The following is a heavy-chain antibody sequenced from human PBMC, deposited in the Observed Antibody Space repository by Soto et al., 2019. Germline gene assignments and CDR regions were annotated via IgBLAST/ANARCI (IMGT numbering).Heavy chain of an antibody. D-gene: IGHD6-13*01. Sequence: QVQLVQSGAEVKKPGSSVKVSCKASGGTFSTYTIIWVRQAPGQGLEWMGRILPMLDITNSAQSFQGRVTMTADKSTSTAYLELSRLISEDTAVYYCTLGSWSAETFDIWGRGTMVTVSS. CDR1: GGTFSTYT. J-gene: IGHJ3*02. CDR2: ILPMLDIT. CDR3: TLGSWSAETFDI. V-gene: IGHV1-69*02.